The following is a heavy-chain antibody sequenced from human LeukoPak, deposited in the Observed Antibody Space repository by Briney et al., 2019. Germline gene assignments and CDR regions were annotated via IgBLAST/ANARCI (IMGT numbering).Heavy chain of an antibody. CDR1: GYSFTSYW. J-gene: IGHJ6*02. V-gene: IGHV5-51*01. D-gene: IGHD2-2*01. Sequence: GESLKISCKGSGYSFTSYWIGWVRQMPGKGLEWMGIIYPGDSDTRYSPSFQGQVTISADKSISTAYLQWSSLKASDTAMYYCARQGGVVVPAAPYGMDVWGQGTTVTVSS. CDR3: ARQGGVVVPAAPYGMDV. CDR2: IYPGDSDT.